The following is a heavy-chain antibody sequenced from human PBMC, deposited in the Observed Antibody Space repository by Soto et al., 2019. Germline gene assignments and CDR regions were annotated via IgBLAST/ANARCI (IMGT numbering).Heavy chain of an antibody. CDR1: GYSFTSYW. D-gene: IGHD6-19*01. CDR2: IYPGDSDT. J-gene: IGHJ4*02. CDR3: ARHGSGWSVAHY. Sequence: EVQLVPSGAEVRKPGESLKISCKASGYSFTSYWIGWVRQTPEKGLEWMGIIYPGDSDTRYSPSFQGQVTISADKSISTAYLQLSSLKASDSAMYYCARHGSGWSVAHYWGQGTLVTVSS. V-gene: IGHV5-51*01.